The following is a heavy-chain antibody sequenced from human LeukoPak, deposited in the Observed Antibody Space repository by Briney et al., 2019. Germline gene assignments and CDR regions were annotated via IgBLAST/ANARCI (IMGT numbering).Heavy chain of an antibody. CDR2: IYSGGST. CDR3: ARTLDYGDYFDY. CDR1: GFTLSRKW. Sequence: GGPLRRSCAAAGFTLSRKWVSWVRQAPGKGLEWVSVIYSGGSTYYVASVKGRFNISRDNSKKRLYLQVNSLRGEDTAVYYCARTLDYGDYFDYWGQGTLVTVSS. D-gene: IGHD4-17*01. V-gene: IGHV3-53*01. J-gene: IGHJ4*02.